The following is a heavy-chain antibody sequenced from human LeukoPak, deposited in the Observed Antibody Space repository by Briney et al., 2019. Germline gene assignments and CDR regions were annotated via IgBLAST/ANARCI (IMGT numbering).Heavy chain of an antibody. CDR3: ARIPSGMDTAMERGY. CDR2: IIPILGIA. V-gene: IGHV1-69*04. CDR1: GGTFSSYA. J-gene: IGHJ4*02. Sequence: VAAVKVSCKASGGTFSSYAISWVRQAAGQGLEWMGRIIPILGIANYAQKFQGRAAITADKSTRTAYMELSSLRSEDRAVYYCARIPSGMDTAMERGYWGQGTLVTVSS. D-gene: IGHD5-18*01.